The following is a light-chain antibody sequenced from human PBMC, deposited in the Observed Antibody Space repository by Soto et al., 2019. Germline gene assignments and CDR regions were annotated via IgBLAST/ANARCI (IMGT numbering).Light chain of an antibody. CDR2: DAS. CDR3: QQYNSYSPT. Sequence: DIQMTQSPSTLSASVGDRVTITCRASQSISSWLAWYQQKPGKAPKLLIYDASSLESGVPSRFXGSGSGTEFTLTISSLQPDDFAXYYCQQYNSYSPTFGQGTKVEIK. J-gene: IGKJ1*01. CDR1: QSISSW. V-gene: IGKV1-5*01.